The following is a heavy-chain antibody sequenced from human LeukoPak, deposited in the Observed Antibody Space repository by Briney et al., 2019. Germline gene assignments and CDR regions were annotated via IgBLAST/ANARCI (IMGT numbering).Heavy chain of an antibody. D-gene: IGHD4-17*01. CDR3: ARRVTTFLS. J-gene: IGHJ4*02. Sequence: PGESLRLSCSASGFDLSPYTVNWVRQAPGKGLEWVASISSSSSYMYYGDSLKGRFTISRDNAKNTLYLQLGSLRAEDTATYYCARRVTTFLSWGQGTLVIVSS. CDR2: ISSSSSYM. V-gene: IGHV3-21*01. CDR1: GFDLSPYT.